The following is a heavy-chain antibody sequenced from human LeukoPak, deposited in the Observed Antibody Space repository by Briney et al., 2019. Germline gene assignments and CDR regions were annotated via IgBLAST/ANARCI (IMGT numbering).Heavy chain of an antibody. J-gene: IGHJ6*03. CDR2: ISSSGSTI. CDR3: ARKPPVQTTGYFFYFDV. Sequence: PGGSLRLSCAASGFTFSSYTMNWVRHAPGKGLVWVSSISSSGSTIHYVDSVKGRFTISRDNAKNSLFLQMNSLRAEDTAVYYCARKPPVQTTGYFFYFDVWGKGTTVTVSS. CDR1: GFTFSSYT. D-gene: IGHD2-8*02. V-gene: IGHV3-48*01.